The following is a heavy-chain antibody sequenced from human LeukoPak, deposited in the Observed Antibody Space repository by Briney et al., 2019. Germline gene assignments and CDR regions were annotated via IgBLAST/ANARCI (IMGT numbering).Heavy chain of an antibody. CDR2: INHSGST. J-gene: IGHJ4*02. CDR3: ARESPAYCSGGSCYRNDY. D-gene: IGHD2-15*01. V-gene: IGHV4-34*01. CDR1: GGSFSGYY. Sequence: PSETLSLTCAVYGGSFSGYYWSWICQPPGKGLEWIGEINHSGSTNYNPSLKSRVTISVDTSKNQFSLKLSSVTAADTAVYYCARESPAYCSGGSCYRNDYWGQGTLVTVSS.